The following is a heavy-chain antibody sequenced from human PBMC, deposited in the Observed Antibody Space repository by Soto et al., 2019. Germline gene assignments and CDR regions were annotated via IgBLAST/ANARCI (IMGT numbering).Heavy chain of an antibody. CDR2: INPNSGGI. CDR1: GYTFTGYY. Sequence: ASVKVSCKASGYTFTGYYMHWVRQAPGQGLEWMGWINPNSGGINYAQKFQGWVTMTRDTSISTAYVELSRLRSDDTAVYYCARDPSSSWTFDYWGQGTLVTVSS. CDR3: ARDPSSSWTFDY. D-gene: IGHD6-13*01. V-gene: IGHV1-2*04. J-gene: IGHJ4*02.